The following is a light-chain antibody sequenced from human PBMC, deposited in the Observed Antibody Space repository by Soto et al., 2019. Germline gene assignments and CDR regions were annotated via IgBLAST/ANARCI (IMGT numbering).Light chain of an antibody. CDR1: QSVSSN. Sequence: VMTQSPASLSVSPGESATLSCRASQSVSSNLAWYQQKPGQAPRLLIYGAFTRATGIPARFSGSGSGTEFTLTISSLQSEDFAVYYCQQRSNWPPLTFGGGTKVDI. CDR3: QQRSNWPPLT. V-gene: IGKV3-15*01. J-gene: IGKJ4*01. CDR2: GAF.